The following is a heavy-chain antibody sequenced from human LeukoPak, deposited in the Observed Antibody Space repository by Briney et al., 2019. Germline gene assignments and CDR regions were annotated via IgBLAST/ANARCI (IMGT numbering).Heavy chain of an antibody. Sequence: SETLSLTCTVSGGSISSYYWSWIRQPAGKGLEWIGRIYTSGSTNYNPSLKSRVTMSVDTSKNQFSLKLNSVTAADTAVYYCARDGRFLEWLSPYYYYNGMDVWGQGTTVTVSS. J-gene: IGHJ6*02. CDR1: GGSISSYY. CDR3: ARDGRFLEWLSPYYYYNGMDV. V-gene: IGHV4-4*07. D-gene: IGHD3-3*01. CDR2: IYTSGST.